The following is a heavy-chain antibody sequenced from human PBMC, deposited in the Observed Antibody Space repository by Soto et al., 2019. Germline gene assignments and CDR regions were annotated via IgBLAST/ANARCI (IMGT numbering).Heavy chain of an antibody. CDR2: ISGSGGST. V-gene: IGHV3-23*01. CDR1: GFTFSSYA. Sequence: EVQLLESGGGLVQPGGSLRLSCAASGFTFSSYAMSWVRQAPGKGLEWVSAISGSGGSTYYADSVKGRFTISRDNSKNALYLQMTGLGAEDRAVYYCAKDGHGVVVTFDYWGQGTLVTVSS. D-gene: IGHD3-22*01. CDR3: AKDGHGVVVTFDY. J-gene: IGHJ4*02.